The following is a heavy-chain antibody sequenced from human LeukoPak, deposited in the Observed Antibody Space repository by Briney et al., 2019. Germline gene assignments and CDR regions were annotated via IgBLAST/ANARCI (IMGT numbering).Heavy chain of an antibody. Sequence: GVSLRLPYAASGFTLSSYAMSWVRQAPGKGREWVSAISGSGGSTYYADSAKGRFTISRDNSKDTLYLQMNSPRAEDTAVYYCAKEGREYYYDSSGYYYYYYMDVWGKGTTVTVSS. CDR3: AKEGREYYYDSSGYYYYYYMDV. D-gene: IGHD3-22*01. V-gene: IGHV3-23*01. J-gene: IGHJ6*03. CDR1: GFTLSSYA. CDR2: ISGSGGST.